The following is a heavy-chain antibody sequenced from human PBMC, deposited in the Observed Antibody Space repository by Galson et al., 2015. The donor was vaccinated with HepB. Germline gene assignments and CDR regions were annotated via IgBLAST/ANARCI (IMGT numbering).Heavy chain of an antibody. CDR2: IRYDGSNK. CDR3: AKDQGAAVGATRGLDY. D-gene: IGHD1-26*01. J-gene: IGHJ4*02. CDR1: GFTFSSCG. Sequence: SLRLSCAASGFTFSSCGMHWVRQAPGKGLEWVAFIRYDGSNKYYADSVKGRFTISRDNSKNTLYLQMNSLRAEDTAVYYCAKDQGAAVGATRGLDYWGQGTLVTVSS. V-gene: IGHV3-30*02.